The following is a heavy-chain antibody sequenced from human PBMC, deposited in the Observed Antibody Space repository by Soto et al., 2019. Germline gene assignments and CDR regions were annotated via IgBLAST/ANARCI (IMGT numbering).Heavy chain of an antibody. J-gene: IGHJ6*02. CDR2: IIPIFGTA. V-gene: IGHV1-69*12. Sequence: QVQLVQSGAEVKKPGSSVKVSCKASGGTFSSYAISWVRQAPGQGREWMGGIIPIFGTANYAQKFQGRVTITADESTSTAYMELSSLRSEDTAVYYCARRMSSDPHTYYYYGMDVWGQGTTVTVSS. CDR1: GGTFSSYA. D-gene: IGHD3-10*01. CDR3: ARRMSSDPHTYYYYGMDV.